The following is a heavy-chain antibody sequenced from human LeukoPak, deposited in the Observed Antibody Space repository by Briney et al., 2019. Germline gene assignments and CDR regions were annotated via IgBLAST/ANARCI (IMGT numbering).Heavy chain of an antibody. CDR1: GFTFSSYW. Sequence: GGSLRLSCAASGFTFSSYWMHWVRQAPGKGLVWVSRINSDGSTTTYADSVKGRFTISRDNAKNTLYLQMSGLRAEDTAVYYCTRGGVDHWGQGTLVTVSS. J-gene: IGHJ4*02. CDR2: INSDGSTT. CDR3: TRGGVDH. V-gene: IGHV3-74*03. D-gene: IGHD3-16*01.